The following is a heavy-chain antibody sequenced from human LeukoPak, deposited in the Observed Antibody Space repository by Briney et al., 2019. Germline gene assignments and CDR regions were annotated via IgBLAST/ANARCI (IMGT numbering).Heavy chain of an antibody. Sequence: ASVKVSCKASVYTFTSYGISWVRQAPGQGREWVGWISAYNGNTNYAQKLHGRVAITTDTSTSTAYMELRSLRSDDTAVYYCARGGGFGEFYYFDYWGQGTLVTVSS. CDR2: ISAYNGNT. CDR1: VYTFTSYG. V-gene: IGHV1-18*01. J-gene: IGHJ4*02. D-gene: IGHD3-10*01. CDR3: ARGGGFGEFYYFDY.